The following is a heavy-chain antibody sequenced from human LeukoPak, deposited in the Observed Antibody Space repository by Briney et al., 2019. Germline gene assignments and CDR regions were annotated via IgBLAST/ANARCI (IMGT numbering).Heavy chain of an antibody. Sequence: GGSLRLSCAASGFTFSSYAMSWVRQAPGKGLEWVSAISGSGGSTYYADSVKGRFTISRDNSKNTLYLQMNSLRAEDTAVYYCAKISIVGATTSGAFDIWGQGTMVTVSS. CDR1: GFTFSSYA. CDR2: ISGSGGST. D-gene: IGHD1-26*01. J-gene: IGHJ3*02. V-gene: IGHV3-23*01. CDR3: AKISIVGATTSGAFDI.